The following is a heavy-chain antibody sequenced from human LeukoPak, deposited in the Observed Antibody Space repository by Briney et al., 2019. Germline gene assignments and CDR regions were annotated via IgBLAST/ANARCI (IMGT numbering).Heavy chain of an antibody. D-gene: IGHD3-3*01. J-gene: IGHJ6*02. CDR3: ASGRSFWSGYYYGDYYYYYGMDV. V-gene: IGHV4-61*01. CDR1: GASVSSDTYY. CDR2: IYYSGST. Sequence: PSKTLSLTCSVSGASVSSDTYYWSWIRQPPGEGLEWIGYIYYSGSTNYNPSLKSRVTISVDTSKNQFSLKLSSVTAADTAVYYCASGRSFWSGYYYGDYYYYYGMDVWGQGTTVTVSS.